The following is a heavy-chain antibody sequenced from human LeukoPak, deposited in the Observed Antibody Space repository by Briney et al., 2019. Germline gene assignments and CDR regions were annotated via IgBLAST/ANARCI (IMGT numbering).Heavy chain of an antibody. CDR1: GFTFSSYS. CDR2: ISSSSSYI. D-gene: IGHD1-26*01. CDR3: ARTLGGGSYYRDIDY. J-gene: IGHJ4*02. Sequence: PGGSLRLSCAASGFTFSSYSMTWVRQAPGKGLEWVSSISSSSSYIYYADSVKGRFTISRDNAKNSLYLQMNSLRAEDTAVYYCARTLGGGSYYRDIDYWGQGTLVTVSS. V-gene: IGHV3-21*01.